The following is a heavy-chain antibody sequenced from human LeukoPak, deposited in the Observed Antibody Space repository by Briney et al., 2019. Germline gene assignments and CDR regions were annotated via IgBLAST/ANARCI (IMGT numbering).Heavy chain of an antibody. J-gene: IGHJ4*02. CDR2: ISWDGGRA. CDR3: ARDLRYFDY. Sequence: GGSLRLSCAASGFTFDDYTMHWVRQAPGKGLEWVSLISWDGGRACYADSVKGRFTISRDNAKNSLYLQLNNLRAEDTAVYYCARDLRYFDYWGQGTLVTVSS. CDR1: GFTFDDYT. V-gene: IGHV3-43*01.